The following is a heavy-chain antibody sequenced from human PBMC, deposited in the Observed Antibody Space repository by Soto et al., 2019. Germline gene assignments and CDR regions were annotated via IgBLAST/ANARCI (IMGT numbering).Heavy chain of an antibody. D-gene: IGHD3-3*01. CDR2: INPSGGST. J-gene: IGHJ6*02. CDR3: ARAGVIRYDFWSGYRSSYYYYGMDV. CDR1: GYTFTDYY. V-gene: IGHV1-46*01. Sequence: ASVKVSCKTSGYTFTDYYTHWVRQAPGQGLEWMGIINPSGGSTSYAQKFQGRVTMTRDTSTSTVYMELSSLRSEDTAVYYCARAGVIRYDFWSGYRSSYYYYGMDVWGQGTTVTVSS.